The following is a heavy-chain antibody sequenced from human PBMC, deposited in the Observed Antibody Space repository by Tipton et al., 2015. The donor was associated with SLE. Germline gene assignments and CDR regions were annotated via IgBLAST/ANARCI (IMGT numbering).Heavy chain of an antibody. D-gene: IGHD1-26*01. J-gene: IGHJ1*01. Sequence: GSLRLSCAVSGFTFDDHGMNWVRQTPGKGLEWVSGINWNSASSDYTDSVKGRFTVSRDNSKNTVFLQMNSLTAEDTAVYYCSRDIQFVGSTEYFHHWGQGTLVTVSS. CDR1: GFTFDDHG. CDR3: SRDIQFVGSTEYFHH. V-gene: IGHV3-20*04. CDR2: INWNSASS.